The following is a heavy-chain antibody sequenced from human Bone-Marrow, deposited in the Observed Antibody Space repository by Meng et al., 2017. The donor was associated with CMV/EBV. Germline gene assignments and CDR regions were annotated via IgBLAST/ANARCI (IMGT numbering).Heavy chain of an antibody. Sequence: GGSLRLSCAASGFTFTSNDMYWVRQAPGKGLEWVSAIGAAGDTYYSGSAKGRFTISRENAKNSLYLQMNSLRAGDTAVYYCAKGDYYYGMDVWGQGTTVTVSS. D-gene: IGHD3-16*01. CDR3: AKGDYYYGMDV. V-gene: IGHV3-13*01. CDR2: IGAAGDT. CDR1: GFTFTSND. J-gene: IGHJ6*02.